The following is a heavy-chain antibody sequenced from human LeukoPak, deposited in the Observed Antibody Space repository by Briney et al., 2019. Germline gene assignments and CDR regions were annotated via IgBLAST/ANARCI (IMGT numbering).Heavy chain of an antibody. CDR3: ARHARTGYSSSWHDY. D-gene: IGHD6-13*01. V-gene: IGHV4-59*04. Sequence: SETLSLTCTVSGGSIGSYYWNWIRQAPGKGLEWIGTIYYSGNTYYNPSLKSRVTISVDSSKNQFSLKLSSVTAADTAVYYCARHARTGYSSSWHDYWGQGALVTVSS. J-gene: IGHJ4*02. CDR1: GGSIGSYY. CDR2: IYYSGNT.